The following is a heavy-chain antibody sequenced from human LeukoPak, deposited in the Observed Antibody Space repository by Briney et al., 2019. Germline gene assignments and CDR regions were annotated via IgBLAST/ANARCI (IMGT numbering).Heavy chain of an antibody. J-gene: IGHJ5*02. CDR2: IIPIFGTA. V-gene: IGHV1-69*13. CDR1: VGTFSSYA. D-gene: IGHD4-17*01. Sequence: ASVKVSCKASVGTFSSYAISWVRQAPGQGLEWMGGIIPIFGTANYAQKFQGRVTITADESTSTAHMELSSLRSEDTAVYYCARVNSRDYDNCRWFDPWGQGTLVTVSS. CDR3: ARVNSRDYDNCRWFDP.